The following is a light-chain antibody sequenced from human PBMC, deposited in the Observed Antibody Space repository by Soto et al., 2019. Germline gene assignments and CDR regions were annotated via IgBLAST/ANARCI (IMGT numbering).Light chain of an antibody. Sequence: EIVMTQSPATLSVSPGERATLSCRASQNTASQSVSSNLAWYQQKPGQAPRLLIYGASTRATGVPARFSGSGSGTEFTLTISSLQSEDFAVYYCQQYSTWPFTSGPGTKVDIK. CDR3: QQYSTWPFT. CDR2: GAS. CDR1: QSVSSN. V-gene: IGKV3-15*01. J-gene: IGKJ3*01.